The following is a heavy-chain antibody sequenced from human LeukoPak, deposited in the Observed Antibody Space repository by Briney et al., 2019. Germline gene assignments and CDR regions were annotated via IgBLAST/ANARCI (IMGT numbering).Heavy chain of an antibody. CDR2: ISSNGGST. Sequence: GGSLRLSCAASGFTFSSYAMHWVRQAPGKGLEYVSAISSNGGSTYYANSVKGRFTISRDNSKNTLYLQMGSLRAEDMAVYYCARDGSSLVPFGYWGQGTLVTVSS. D-gene: IGHD6-13*01. J-gene: IGHJ4*02. CDR1: GFTFSSYA. V-gene: IGHV3-64*01. CDR3: ARDGSSLVPFGY.